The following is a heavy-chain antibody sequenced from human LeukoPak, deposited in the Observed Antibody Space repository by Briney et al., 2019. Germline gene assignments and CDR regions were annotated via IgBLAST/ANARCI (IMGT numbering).Heavy chain of an antibody. Sequence: SETLSLTCTVSGGSISSYYWSWIRQPPGKGLEWIGYIYYSGSTNYNPSLKSRVTISVDTSKNQFSLKLSSVTAADTAVYYCARSSGSGSYYNFDYWGQGTLVTVSS. V-gene: IGHV4-59*01. CDR1: GGSISSYY. J-gene: IGHJ4*02. CDR3: ARSSGSGSYYNFDY. CDR2: IYYSGST. D-gene: IGHD3-10*01.